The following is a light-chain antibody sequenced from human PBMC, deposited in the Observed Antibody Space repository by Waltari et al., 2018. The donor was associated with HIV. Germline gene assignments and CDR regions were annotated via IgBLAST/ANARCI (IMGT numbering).Light chain of an antibody. CDR2: ANA. V-gene: IGLV1-40*01. Sequence: SILAQPSSVSGAPGQTVTISCTGSSSDLGAGYDVHWYQQFPGRAPKLLIYANARRPGGVPDRFSSSKSGSSASLAISGLRAEDEADYYCQSYDSITYLFGTGTKVNVL. J-gene: IGLJ1*01. CDR1: SSDLGAGYD. CDR3: QSYDSITYL.